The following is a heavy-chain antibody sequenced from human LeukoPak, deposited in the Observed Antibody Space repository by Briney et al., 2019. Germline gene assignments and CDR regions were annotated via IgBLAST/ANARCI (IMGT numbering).Heavy chain of an antibody. CDR1: GFTFSSYW. Sequence: GSLRLSCAASGFTFSSYWMSWVRQAPGKGLEWVSVIYSDGSTQYADSVKGRFTITRDNYKNTLYLQMNSLRDEDTAMYYCARRYQVSWYFDLWGHGTLVTVSS. D-gene: IGHD2-15*01. V-gene: IGHV3-66*01. CDR3: ARRYQVSWYFDL. CDR2: IYSDGST. J-gene: IGHJ2*01.